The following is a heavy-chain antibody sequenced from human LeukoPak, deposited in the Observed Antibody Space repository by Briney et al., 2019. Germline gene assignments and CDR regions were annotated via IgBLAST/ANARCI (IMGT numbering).Heavy chain of an antibody. CDR1: GFTFSSYA. CDR3: ARGWGYSGSFGGCDY. CDR2: ISYDGSNK. Sequence: PGGSLRLSCAASGFTFSSYAMHWVRQAPGKGLEWVAVISYDGSNKYYADSVKGRFTISRDNSKNTLYLQMNSLRAEDTAVYYCARGWGYSGSFGGCDYWGQGTLVTVSS. J-gene: IGHJ4*02. D-gene: IGHD1-26*01. V-gene: IGHV3-30*04.